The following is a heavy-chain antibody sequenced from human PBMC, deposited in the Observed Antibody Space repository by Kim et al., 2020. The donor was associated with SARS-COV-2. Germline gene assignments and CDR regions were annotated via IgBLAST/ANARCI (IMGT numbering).Heavy chain of an antibody. Sequence: RFTISRDNAKNSLYLQMNSLRAEDTAVYYCARDSLVPAAMSRYYYYGMDVWGQGTTVTVSS. V-gene: IGHV3-11*05. J-gene: IGHJ6*02. CDR3: ARDSLVPAAMSRYYYYGMDV. D-gene: IGHD2-2*01.